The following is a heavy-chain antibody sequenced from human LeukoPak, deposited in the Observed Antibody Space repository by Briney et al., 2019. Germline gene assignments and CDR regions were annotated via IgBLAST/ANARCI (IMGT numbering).Heavy chain of an antibody. V-gene: IGHV3-23*01. J-gene: IGHJ4*02. CDR3: ARGVDVDTAMPTDY. CDR2: ISGSGIST. CDR1: GFTFSTYS. Sequence: GGSLRLSCEVSGFTFSTYSMNWVRQAPGKGLEWVSGISGSGISTYYADSVKGRFTISRDNSKNTLYLQMNSLRAEDTAVYYCARGVDVDTAMPTDYWGQGTLVTVSS. D-gene: IGHD5-18*01.